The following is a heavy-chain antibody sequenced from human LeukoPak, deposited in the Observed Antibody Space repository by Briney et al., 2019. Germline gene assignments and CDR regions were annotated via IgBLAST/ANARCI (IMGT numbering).Heavy chain of an antibody. CDR2: IYYSGST. CDR3: ARDIKYYDSSGYYDY. D-gene: IGHD3-22*01. V-gene: IGHV4-59*01. Sequence: LETLSLTCTVSGGSISSYYWSWIRQPPGKGLEWIGYIYYSGSTNYNPSLKSRVTISVDTSKNQFSLKLSSVTAADTAVYYCARDIKYYDSSGYYDYWGQGTLVTVSS. J-gene: IGHJ4*02. CDR1: GGSISSYY.